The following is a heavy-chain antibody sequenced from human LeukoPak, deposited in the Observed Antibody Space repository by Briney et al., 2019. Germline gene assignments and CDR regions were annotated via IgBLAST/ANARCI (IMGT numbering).Heavy chain of an antibody. Sequence: SETLSLTCAVYGGSFSGYYWSWIRQPPGKGLEWIGEINHSGSTNYNPSLKSRVTISVDTSKNQFSLKLSSETAADTAVYYCARGLRNLRIAARGLASTPPFGYWGQGTLVTVSS. V-gene: IGHV4-34*01. CDR3: ARGLRNLRIAARGLASTPPFGY. D-gene: IGHD6-6*01. J-gene: IGHJ4*02. CDR2: INHSGST. CDR1: GGSFSGYY.